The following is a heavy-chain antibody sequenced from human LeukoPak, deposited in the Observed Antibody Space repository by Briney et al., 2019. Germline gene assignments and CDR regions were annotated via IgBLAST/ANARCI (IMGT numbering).Heavy chain of an antibody. V-gene: IGHV3-21*01. J-gene: IGHJ4*02. CDR3: ARAIGYNSLDY. CDR2: TSSSSTYK. Sequence: PGGSLRLSCAASGFTFTSYTMNWVRQSPGKGLEWVSSTSSSSTYKYYADSVKGRFTISRDNAKQSLFVQMNNLRAEDTAVYYCARAIGYNSLDYWGQGTLVTVSS. CDR1: GFTFTSYT. D-gene: IGHD6-13*01.